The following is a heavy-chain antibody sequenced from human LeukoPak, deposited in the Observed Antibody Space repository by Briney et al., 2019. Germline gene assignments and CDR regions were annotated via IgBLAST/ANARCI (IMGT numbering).Heavy chain of an antibody. CDR2: ISAYNGNT. V-gene: IGHV1-18*01. CDR3: ARGPNSSGWYSDYDY. D-gene: IGHD6-19*01. J-gene: IGHJ4*02. Sequence: GASVKVSCKASGYTFTSYGISWVRQAPGQGLEWMGWISAYNGNTNYAQKLQGRVTMTTDTSTSAAYMELRSLRSDDTAVYYCARGPNSSGWYSDYDYWGQGTLVTVSS. CDR1: GYTFTSYG.